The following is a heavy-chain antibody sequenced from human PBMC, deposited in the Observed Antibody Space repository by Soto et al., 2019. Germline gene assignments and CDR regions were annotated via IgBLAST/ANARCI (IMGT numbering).Heavy chain of an antibody. CDR1: GFIFSHYW. CDR2: IKQDGSVQ. J-gene: IGHJ5*02. Sequence: GGSLRLSCAASGFIFSHYWMSWVRQAPGKGPEWVANIKQDGSVQYYVDSLKGRFTISRDNAKNSLYLQMNSLRAEDTAVYYCARFLSHTRLNEFFWGFDPWGQGTLVTVSS. CDR3: ARFLSHTRLNEFFWGFDP. D-gene: IGHD3-3*01. V-gene: IGHV3-7*03.